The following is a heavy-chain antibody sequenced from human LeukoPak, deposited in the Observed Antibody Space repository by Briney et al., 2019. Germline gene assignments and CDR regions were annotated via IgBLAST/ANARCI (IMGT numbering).Heavy chain of an antibody. V-gene: IGHV3-21*05. J-gene: IGHJ4*02. CDR2: INDESSDI. D-gene: IGHD2-2*01. Sequence: PGGSLRLSCAASGFTFSLYAMNWVRQAPGRGLEWVSYINDESSDIHYAGSVRGRFTISRDDARQTLYLQLGSLRVEDTAVYYCARDTFQPGLIDSWGQGTLVTVSS. CDR1: GFTFSLYA. CDR3: ARDTFQPGLIDS.